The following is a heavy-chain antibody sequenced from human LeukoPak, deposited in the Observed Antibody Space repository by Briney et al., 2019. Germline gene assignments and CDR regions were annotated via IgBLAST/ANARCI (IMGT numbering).Heavy chain of an antibody. V-gene: IGHV3-23*01. J-gene: IGHJ5*02. CDR1: GFTFSSYA. D-gene: IGHD6-25*01. Sequence: GGSLRLSCAAPGFTFSSYAMSWVRQAPGKGLEWVSAISFSGTNTYYADSVKGRFTISRDNLKNTLYLQMNSLGAEDTAVYFCAKEVKAATNWFDPWGQGTLVTVSS. CDR2: ISFSGTNT. CDR3: AKEVKAATNWFDP.